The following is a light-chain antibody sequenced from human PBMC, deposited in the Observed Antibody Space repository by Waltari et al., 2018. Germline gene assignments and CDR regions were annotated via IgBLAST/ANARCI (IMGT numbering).Light chain of an antibody. V-gene: IGKV3-20*01. CDR2: GAS. Sequence: EIVMTQSPGILSLSPGERATLLCRASQNLSANYVAWYQHRPGQPPRLLIFGASSRAAGIPDRFSGRGSATDFTLTINRLEPEDFTMYFCHQSAGSPQTFGQGTKLDIK. J-gene: IGKJ2*01. CDR3: HQSAGSPQT. CDR1: QNLSANY.